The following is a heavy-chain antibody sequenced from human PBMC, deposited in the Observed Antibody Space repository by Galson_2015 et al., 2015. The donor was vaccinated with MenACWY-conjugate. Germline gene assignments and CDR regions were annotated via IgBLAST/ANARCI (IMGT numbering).Heavy chain of an antibody. J-gene: IGHJ4*02. Sequence: SLRLSCAASGFTFSSYAVNWVRQAPGKGLEWVSAISGSGARTYYADSVKGRFTISRDNSKNTLYLLMISLGAEDTAVYYCAQDRALYYFGSGSSIFDYWGQGTLVTVSS. V-gene: IGHV3-23*01. CDR1: GFTFSSYA. D-gene: IGHD3-10*01. CDR2: ISGSGART. CDR3: AQDRALYYFGSGSSIFDY.